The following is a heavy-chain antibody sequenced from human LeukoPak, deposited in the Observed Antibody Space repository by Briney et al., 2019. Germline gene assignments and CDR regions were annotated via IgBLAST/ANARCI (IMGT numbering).Heavy chain of an antibody. V-gene: IGHV3-11*04. J-gene: IGHJ6*03. CDR3: ARGGGDYTSRYYMGV. D-gene: IGHD3-3*01. CDR2: MSGTGKTI. Sequence: PGGSLRLSCAASGFTFSDFYMHWIRQAPGKGLEWVSYMSGTGKTISDADSLKGRITISRDNTKNLLFLQANTLRVEDTATYYCARGGGDYTSRYYMGVWGKGTTVTVSS. CDR1: GFTFSDFY.